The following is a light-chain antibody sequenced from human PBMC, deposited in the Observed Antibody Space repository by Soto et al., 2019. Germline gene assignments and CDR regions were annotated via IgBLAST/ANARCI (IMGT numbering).Light chain of an antibody. J-gene: IGKJ4*01. Sequence: EIVLTQSPATLSLSPGERATLSCRASQSVSSYLAWYQQKPGQAPRLLIYDASNRATGIPARFSGSGSGTDFTLTISILEPEDFAVYYCQLRSNWPPLTFGGGNKGEIK. CDR1: QSVSSY. CDR2: DAS. V-gene: IGKV3-11*01. CDR3: QLRSNWPPLT.